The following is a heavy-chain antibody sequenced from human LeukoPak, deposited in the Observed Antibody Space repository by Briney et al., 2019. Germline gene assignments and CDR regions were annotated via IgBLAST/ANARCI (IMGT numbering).Heavy chain of an antibody. J-gene: IGHJ4*02. CDR1: GFTFSIYA. CDR3: AKGVVVAPDVTPFDY. V-gene: IGHV3-23*01. CDR2: ISDSGVST. D-gene: IGHD2-2*01. Sequence: GGSLRLSCAASGFTFSIYAMSWVRQAPGKGLEWVSAISDSGVSTYYADSVKGRFTISRDNSKNTLYLQMNSLRAEDTAVYYCAKGVVVAPDVTPFDYWGQGTLVTVSS.